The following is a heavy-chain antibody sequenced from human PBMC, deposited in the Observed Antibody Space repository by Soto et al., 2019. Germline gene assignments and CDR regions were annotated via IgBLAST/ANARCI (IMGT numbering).Heavy chain of an antibody. V-gene: IGHV1-46*01. J-gene: IGHJ4*02. CDR3: ARALSGSYSHFDH. CDR2: VNPNGGST. Sequence: ASVKVSCKTSGYTFRTYYMHWVRQAPGQGLEWMGMVNPNGGSTIYAQKFRGRVTMTPDTSTSTVYMELSSLTSDDRAVYYGARALSGSYSHFDHWGQGTLVTVSS. CDR1: GYTFRTYY. D-gene: IGHD3-10*01.